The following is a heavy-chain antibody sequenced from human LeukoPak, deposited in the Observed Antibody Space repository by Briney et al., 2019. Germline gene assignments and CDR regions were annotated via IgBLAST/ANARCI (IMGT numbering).Heavy chain of an antibody. J-gene: IGHJ3*02. CDR1: GYTFTGYY. Sequence: ASVKVSCKASGYTFTGYYMHWVRQAPGQGLEWMGWINSNSGGTNYAQKFQGRVTMTRDTSISTAYMELSSLRSKDTAVYYCARVRTPRSREYSSGWLTMENAFDIWGQGTMVTVSS. D-gene: IGHD6-19*01. CDR3: ARVRTPRSREYSSGWLTMENAFDI. V-gene: IGHV1-2*02. CDR2: INSNSGGT.